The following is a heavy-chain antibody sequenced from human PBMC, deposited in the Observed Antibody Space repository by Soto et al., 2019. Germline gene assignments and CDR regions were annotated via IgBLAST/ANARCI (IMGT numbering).Heavy chain of an antibody. D-gene: IGHD1-26*01. CDR1: GFTFSSYG. Sequence: QVQLVESGGGVVQPGRSLRLSCAASGFTFSSYGMHWVRQAPGKGLERVAVISYDGSNKYYADSVKGRFTISRDNSKNTLYLQMNSLRAEDTAVYYCAKEGSSGTLMDVWGKGTTVTVSS. J-gene: IGHJ6*03. CDR3: AKEGSSGTLMDV. CDR2: ISYDGSNK. V-gene: IGHV3-30*18.